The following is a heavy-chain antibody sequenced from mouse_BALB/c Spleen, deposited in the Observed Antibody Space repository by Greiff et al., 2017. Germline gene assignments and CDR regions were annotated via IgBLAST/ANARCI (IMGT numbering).Heavy chain of an antibody. J-gene: IGHJ4*01. CDR2: IDPANGNT. CDR3: ARSSYGSSPYYAMDD. Sequence: VQLQQSGAELVKPGASVKLSCTASGFNIKDTYMHWVKQRPEQGLEWIGRIDPANGNTKYDPKFQGKATITADTSSNTAYLQLSSLTSEDTAVYYCARSSYGSSPYYAMDDWGQGTSVTVSS. CDR1: GFNIKDTY. D-gene: IGHD1-1*01. V-gene: IGHV14-3*02.